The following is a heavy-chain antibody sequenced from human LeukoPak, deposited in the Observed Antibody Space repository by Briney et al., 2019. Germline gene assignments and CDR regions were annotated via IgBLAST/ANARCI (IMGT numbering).Heavy chain of an antibody. CDR2: IIPIFGTA. CDR1: GYTFTNYN. J-gene: IGHJ5*02. CDR3: ARADLGHYYGSRFDP. V-gene: IGHV1-69*13. Sequence: SVKVSCKASGYTFTNYNMHWVRQAPGQGLEWMGGIIPIFGTANYAQKFQGRVTITADESTSTAYMELSSLRSEDTAVYYCARADLGHYYGSRFDPWGQGTLVTVSS. D-gene: IGHD3-10*01.